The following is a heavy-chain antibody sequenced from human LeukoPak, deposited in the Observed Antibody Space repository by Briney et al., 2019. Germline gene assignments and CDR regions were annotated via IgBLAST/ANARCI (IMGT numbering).Heavy chain of an antibody. CDR1: GFTFNSYG. CDR3: ARGGSGYDFDF. J-gene: IGHJ4*02. CDR2: IWFDGSNK. V-gene: IGHV3-33*01. D-gene: IGHD5-12*01. Sequence: GGSLRLSCAASGFTFNSYGMHWVRQAPGKGLEWVAVIWFDGSNKYYADSVKGRFTISRDNSKNTLYLQMNSLRAEDTAVYYCARGGSGYDFDFWGQGTLVTVSS.